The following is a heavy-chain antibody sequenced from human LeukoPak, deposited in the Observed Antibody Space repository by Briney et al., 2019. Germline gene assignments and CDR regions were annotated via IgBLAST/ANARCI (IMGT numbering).Heavy chain of an antibody. V-gene: IGHV4-59*08. Sequence: SETLSLTCSVSGVSITTYFWTWIRLSPGRGLEWIGYIFYGGNTNYNPSFKGRLTISLDTSKNQFSLEMMSVTAADTAVYYCARFGPHLLNNFDSWGQGTLVTVSS. CDR2: IFYGGNT. CDR3: ARFGPHLLNNFDS. CDR1: GVSITTYF. J-gene: IGHJ4*02. D-gene: IGHD1/OR15-1a*01.